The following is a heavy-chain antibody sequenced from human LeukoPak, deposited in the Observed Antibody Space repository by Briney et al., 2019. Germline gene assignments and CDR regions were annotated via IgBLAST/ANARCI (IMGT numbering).Heavy chain of an antibody. J-gene: IGHJ4*02. Sequence: GGSLRLSCEASGFTFHNYAMSWVRQAPGKGLEWVSSIIGSGGTAYYADSVKGRFTISRDNSRNTVYLQMNSLRGEDTAVYYCAKNYCGGDCYSVYGRWGQGTLVTVSS. CDR3: AKNYCGGDCYSVYGR. CDR1: GFTFHNYA. V-gene: IGHV3-23*01. CDR2: IIGSGGTA. D-gene: IGHD2-21*02.